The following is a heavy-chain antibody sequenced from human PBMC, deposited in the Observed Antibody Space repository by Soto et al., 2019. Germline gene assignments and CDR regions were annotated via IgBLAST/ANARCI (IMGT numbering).Heavy chain of an antibody. V-gene: IGHV4-59*01. CDR2: IDYSGST. Sequence: SETLSLTCTVSGGSIISYYWSWILQPPWKGLEWIGYIDYSGSTNYNPSLKSRVTISVDTSKNQFSLKLSSVTAADTAVYYCARGEYSSSSGDWNYYYYMDVWGKGTTVTVSS. CDR3: ARGEYSSSSGDWNYYYYMDV. CDR1: GGSIISYY. D-gene: IGHD6-6*01. J-gene: IGHJ6*03.